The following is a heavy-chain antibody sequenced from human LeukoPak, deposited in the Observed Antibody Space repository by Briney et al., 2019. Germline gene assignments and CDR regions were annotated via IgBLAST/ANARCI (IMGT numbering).Heavy chain of an antibody. CDR1: GFTFSSYG. D-gene: IGHD2-15*01. CDR3: ARGASRYYSYYYYGMDI. CDR2: IWYDGSNK. Sequence: GRSLRLSCAASGFTFSSYGMHWVRQAPGKGLEWVAVIWYDGSNKYYADSVKGRFTISRDNSKNTLYLQMNSLRAEDTAVYYCARGASRYYSYYYYGMDIWGQGTTVTVSS. J-gene: IGHJ6*02. V-gene: IGHV3-33*01.